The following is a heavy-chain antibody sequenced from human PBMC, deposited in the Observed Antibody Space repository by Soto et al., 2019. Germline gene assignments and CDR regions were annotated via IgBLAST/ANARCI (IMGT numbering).Heavy chain of an antibody. CDR1: GYSFTSYW. CDR2: IDPSDSYT. CDR3: ASLRTGY. D-gene: IGHD4-17*01. Sequence: GESLKISCEVSGYSFTSYWINRVRQMPGKGLESVGRIDPSDSYTNYSPSFQGHVTISVDKSISTAYLQWNSLKASDTAIYYCASLRTGYWGQGTLVTVSS. J-gene: IGHJ4*01. V-gene: IGHV5-10-1*01.